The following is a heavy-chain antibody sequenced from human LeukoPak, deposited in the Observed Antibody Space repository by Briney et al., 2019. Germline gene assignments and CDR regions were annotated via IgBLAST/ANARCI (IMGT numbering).Heavy chain of an antibody. CDR1: GFTFSSYA. CDR3: AKDIGYRLYFYYMDV. J-gene: IGHJ6*03. D-gene: IGHD5-24*01. V-gene: IGHV3-23*01. Sequence: PGGSLRLSCAASGFTFSSYAMSWVRQAPGKGLEWVSSISGSAVSTYYADSVKGRFTISRDISKNTLYLQMNSLRAEDTAVYYCAKDIGYRLYFYYMDVWGKGTTVTVSS. CDR2: ISGSAVST.